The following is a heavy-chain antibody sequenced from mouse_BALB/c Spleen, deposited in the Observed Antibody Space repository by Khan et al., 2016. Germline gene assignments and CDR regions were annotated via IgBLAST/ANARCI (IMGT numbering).Heavy chain of an antibody. V-gene: IGHV9-3*02. CDR2: INTSTGEP. CDR3: ARTARATFAY. D-gene: IGHD3-1*01. J-gene: IGHJ3*01. Sequence: QIQLVQSGPELKKPGETVKISCKASDYTFTNYGMNWVKQAPGKGLKWMGWINTSTGEPTYAEEFKGRFAFSLETSASTAYLQINNLKSEDTATYVCARTARATFAYWGQGTLVTVSA. CDR1: DYTFTNYG.